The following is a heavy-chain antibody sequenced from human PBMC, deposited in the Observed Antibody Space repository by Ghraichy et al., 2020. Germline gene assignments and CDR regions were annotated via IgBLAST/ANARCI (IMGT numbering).Heavy chain of an antibody. D-gene: IGHD2-21*02. CDR2: INYSGST. CDR3: ARAGAHGDWLEGIDY. Sequence: GSLRLSCAVYGGFFSGYYWSWIRQPPGKGLEWIGEINYSGSTNYNPSLKSRVTISVDTSKNQFSLKLSSVTAADTAVYYCARAGAHGDWLEGIDYWGQGTLVTVSS. V-gene: IGHV4-34*01. CDR1: GGFFSGYY. J-gene: IGHJ4*02.